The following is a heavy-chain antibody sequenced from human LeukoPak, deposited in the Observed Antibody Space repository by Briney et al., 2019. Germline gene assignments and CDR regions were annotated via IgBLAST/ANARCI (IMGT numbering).Heavy chain of an antibody. Sequence: GGSLRLSCAASGFTFSTYWMHWVRQAPGKGLVWVSRINSGGSSTRYADSVKGRFTISRDNAKNRLYLQMNSLRAEDTAVYYCAAMVATVEAFDYWGQGTLVTVSS. CDR3: AAMVATVEAFDY. CDR1: GFTFSTYW. CDR2: INSGGSST. J-gene: IGHJ4*02. V-gene: IGHV3-74*01. D-gene: IGHD2-21*02.